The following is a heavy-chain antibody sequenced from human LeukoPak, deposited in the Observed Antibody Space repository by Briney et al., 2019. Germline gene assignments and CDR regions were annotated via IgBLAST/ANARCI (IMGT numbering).Heavy chain of an antibody. CDR3: AVDTIVVVPAPS. J-gene: IGHJ5*02. V-gene: IGHV3-23*01. Sequence: QAGGSLRLSCAASGFTFSSYAMSWVRQAPGKGLEWVSAISGSGGSTYYADSVKGRFTISRDNSKNTLYLQMNSLRAEDTAVYYCAVDTIVVVPAPSWGQGTLVTVSS. CDR1: GFTFSSYA. CDR2: ISGSGGST. D-gene: IGHD2-2*01.